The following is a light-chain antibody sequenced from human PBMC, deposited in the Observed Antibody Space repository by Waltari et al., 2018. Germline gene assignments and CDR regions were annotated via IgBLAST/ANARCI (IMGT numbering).Light chain of an antibody. V-gene: IGLV3-19*01. Sequence: SSELTQGPAVSVALGQTVKLTCQGDSLRTSYASWYQLKPGQAPILVLFGKEKRPSGIPDRFSGYSSGTTSSLTITGAQAEDEADYYCHSRNGHDNQVVFGGGTRLTVL. J-gene: IGLJ3*02. CDR1: SLRTSY. CDR2: GKE. CDR3: HSRNGHDNQVV.